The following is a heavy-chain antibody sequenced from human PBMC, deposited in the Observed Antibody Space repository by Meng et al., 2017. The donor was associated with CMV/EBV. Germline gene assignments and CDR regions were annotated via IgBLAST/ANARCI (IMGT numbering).Heavy chain of an antibody. Sequence: KASGYTFTGYYMHWVRQAPGQGLEWMGWINPNSGGTNYAQKFQGRVTMTRDTSISTAYMELSRLRSDDTAVYYCVRGMKQQLVDFDYWGQGTLVTVSS. J-gene: IGHJ4*02. CDR3: VRGMKQQLVDFDY. V-gene: IGHV1-2*02. D-gene: IGHD6-13*01. CDR2: INPNSGGT. CDR1: GYTFTGYY.